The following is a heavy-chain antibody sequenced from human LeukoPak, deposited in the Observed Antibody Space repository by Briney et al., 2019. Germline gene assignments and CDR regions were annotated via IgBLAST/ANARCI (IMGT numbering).Heavy chain of an antibody. CDR1: GGSISGYY. CDR2: VYTSGST. V-gene: IGHV4-4*07. CDR3: AKSPSGRGGYNWFDP. Sequence: SETLSLTCTVSGGSISGYYWSWIRQPAGKGLEWIERVYTSGSTNYNPSLKSRVTMSIETSKNQFSLNLRSVTAADTAVYYCAKSPSGRGGYNWFDPWGQGTLVTVSS. D-gene: IGHD3-16*01. J-gene: IGHJ5*02.